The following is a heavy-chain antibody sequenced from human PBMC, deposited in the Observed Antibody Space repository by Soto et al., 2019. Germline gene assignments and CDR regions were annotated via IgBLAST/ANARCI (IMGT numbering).Heavy chain of an antibody. CDR3: ARLYGSGWFYYNH. CDR2: IYPADSEV. D-gene: IGHD6-19*01. Sequence: GESLKISCKGSGYSFTNYWIAWVRQMPGKGLEWMGIIYPADSEVKYSPSFQGQVTISADKSISTAYLQWHSVKSSDTANYYCARLYGSGWFYYNHWGQGTLVTVSS. J-gene: IGHJ4*02. CDR1: GYSFTNYW. V-gene: IGHV5-51*01.